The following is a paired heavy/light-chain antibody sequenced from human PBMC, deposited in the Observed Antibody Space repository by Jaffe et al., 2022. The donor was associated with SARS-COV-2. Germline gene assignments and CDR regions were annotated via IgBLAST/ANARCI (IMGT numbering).Light chain of an antibody. CDR2: LGS. J-gene: IGKJ4*01. CDR3: MQALQTPLT. Sequence: EIVMTQSPLSLPVTPGEPASISCRSSRSLVHSANGHNYLDWYLQKPGQSPQLLIYLGSNRASGVPDRFSGSGSGTDFTLKISRVEAEDVGIYYCMQALQTPLTFGGGTKVEIK. CDR1: RSLVHSANGHNY. V-gene: IGKV2-28*01.
Heavy chain of an antibody. Sequence: QAQLVQSGAEVRKPGASVKVSCKASGYTFTNYYTHWVRQAPGRGLEWMGWINPNSGVTTFAQKFRGTVTMTTDTSISTAYLELSSLRSDDTAMYYCARMHDSYGYLDYWGQGTLVTVSS. D-gene: IGHD5-18*01. J-gene: IGHJ4*02. CDR1: GYTFTNYY. CDR3: ARMHDSYGYLDY. CDR2: INPNSGVT. V-gene: IGHV1-2*02.